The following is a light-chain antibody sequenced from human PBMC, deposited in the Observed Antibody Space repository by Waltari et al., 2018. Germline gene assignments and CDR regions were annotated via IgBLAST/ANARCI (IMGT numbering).Light chain of an antibody. Sequence: DIQLTQSPSTLSASVGDRVTITCRASQSIHDWLAWYQQKPGKASKVLIYQASNLQGGVPSRFSGSYSGTEFTLTISSLQPDDFATYYCQQYDAYPYTFGQGTKLEIK. J-gene: IGKJ2*01. CDR1: QSIHDW. V-gene: IGKV1-5*03. CDR2: QAS. CDR3: QQYDAYPYT.